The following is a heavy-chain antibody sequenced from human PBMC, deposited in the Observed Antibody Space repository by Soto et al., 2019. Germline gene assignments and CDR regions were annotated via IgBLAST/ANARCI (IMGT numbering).Heavy chain of an antibody. D-gene: IGHD1-26*01. Sequence: PSQTLSLTCAISGDSVSRNNAGWNWIRQSPSRGLEWLGRTYYRSKWFNDYAVSVKSRITINPDTSKNQFSLQLNSVTPEDTAVYYCTRDYSSDYADYWGQGTLVTVSS. CDR1: GDSVSRNNAG. CDR2: TYYRSKWFN. V-gene: IGHV6-1*01. J-gene: IGHJ4*02. CDR3: TRDYSSDYADY.